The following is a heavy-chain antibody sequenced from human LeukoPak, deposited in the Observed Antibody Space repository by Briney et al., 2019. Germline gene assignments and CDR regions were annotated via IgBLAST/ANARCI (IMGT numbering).Heavy chain of an antibody. CDR1: GFTFSTYS. CDR2: ISRGSSYI. V-gene: IGHV3-21*01. J-gene: IGHJ4*02. D-gene: IGHD3-10*01. Sequence: GGSLRLSCAASGFTFSTYSMNWVRQAQGGGLEWVSSISRGSSYIYYTDSVKGRFTISRDDAKDSLYLQMNSLRAEDTAVYYCASGIYYASVHTWSPVWGQGTLVTVSS. CDR3: ASGIYYASVHTWSPV.